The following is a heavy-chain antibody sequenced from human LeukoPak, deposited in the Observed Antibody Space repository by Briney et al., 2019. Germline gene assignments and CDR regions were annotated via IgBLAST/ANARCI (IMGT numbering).Heavy chain of an antibody. D-gene: IGHD4-11*01. Sequence: GGSLRLSCAASGFTFSSYGMHWVRQAPGKGLEWVAFIRYDGSNKYYADSVKGRFTISRDNSKNTLYLQMNSLRAEDTAVYYCAKDRVGDYSTFFDYWGQGTLVTVSS. CDR2: IRYDGSNK. CDR3: AKDRVGDYSTFFDY. V-gene: IGHV3-30*02. CDR1: GFTFSSYG. J-gene: IGHJ4*02.